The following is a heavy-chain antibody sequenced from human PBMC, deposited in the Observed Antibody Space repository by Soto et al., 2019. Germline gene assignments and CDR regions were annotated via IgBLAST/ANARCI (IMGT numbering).Heavy chain of an antibody. Sequence: SVKVSCKASGGTFSSYAISWVRQAPGQGLEWMGGIIPIFGTANYAQKFQGRVTITADESTSTAYMELSSLRSEDTAVYYCARQHTASYYDSLTGSSRRAEYFQHWGQGTLVTVSS. V-gene: IGHV1-69*13. CDR3: ARQHTASYYDSLTGSSRRAEYFQH. CDR2: IIPIFGTA. CDR1: GGTFSSYA. D-gene: IGHD3-9*01. J-gene: IGHJ1*01.